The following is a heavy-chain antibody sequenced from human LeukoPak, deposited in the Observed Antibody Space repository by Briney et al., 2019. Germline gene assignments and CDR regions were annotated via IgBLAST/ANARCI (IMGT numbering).Heavy chain of an antibody. J-gene: IGHJ6*03. Sequence: SETLSLTCTVSGGSISSYYWSWIRQPPGKGLEWIGYIYYSGSTNYNPSLKSRVTISVDRSKNQFSLKLSSVTAADTAVYYCARESAGKGDYYYYMDVWGKGTTVTVSS. D-gene: IGHD6-13*01. V-gene: IGHV4-59*01. CDR2: IYYSGST. CDR1: GGSISSYY. CDR3: ARESAGKGDYYYYMDV.